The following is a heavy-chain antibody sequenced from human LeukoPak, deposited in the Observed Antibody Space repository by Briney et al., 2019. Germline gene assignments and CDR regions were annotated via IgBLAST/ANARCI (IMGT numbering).Heavy chain of an antibody. Sequence: GRSLRLSCAASGFTFSSYGMHWVRQAPGKGLEWVAVISYDGSNKYYADSVKGRFTISRDNSKSTLYLQMNSLRAEDTAVYYCAKPPSGRYGDYYDQNAFDIWGQGTMVTVSS. V-gene: IGHV3-30*18. D-gene: IGHD4-17*01. CDR2: ISYDGSNK. CDR3: AKPPSGRYGDYYDQNAFDI. J-gene: IGHJ3*02. CDR1: GFTFSSYG.